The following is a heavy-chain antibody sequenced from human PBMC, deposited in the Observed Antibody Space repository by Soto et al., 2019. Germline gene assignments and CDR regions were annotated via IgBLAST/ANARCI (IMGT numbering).Heavy chain of an antibody. D-gene: IGHD6-19*01. CDR2: ISGDGSNK. CDR1: GFTFSSYA. V-gene: IGHV3-23*01. Sequence: PGGSLRLSCAASGFTFSSYAMSWVRQAPGKGLEWVSAISGDGSNKYYADSVKGRFTISRDNSRNTLYLQMNSLRAEDTAVYYCAKDHLYGLPYSSGFDSSANYGMDVWGQGTTVTVSS. CDR3: AKDHLYGLPYSSGFDSSANYGMDV. J-gene: IGHJ6*02.